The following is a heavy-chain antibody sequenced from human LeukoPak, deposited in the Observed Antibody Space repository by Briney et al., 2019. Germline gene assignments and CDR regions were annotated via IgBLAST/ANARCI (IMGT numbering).Heavy chain of an antibody. CDR3: ARVGDMVRGVIQGYFDY. CDR2: IYYSGST. D-gene: IGHD3-10*01. V-gene: IGHV4-59*01. J-gene: IGHJ4*02. Sequence: SETLSLTCTVSGGSISSYYWSWIRQPPGKGLEWIGYIYYSGSTNYNPSLKSRVTISVDTSKNQFSLKLSSVTAADTAVYYCARVGDMVRGVIQGYFDYWGQGTLVTVSS. CDR1: GGSISSYY.